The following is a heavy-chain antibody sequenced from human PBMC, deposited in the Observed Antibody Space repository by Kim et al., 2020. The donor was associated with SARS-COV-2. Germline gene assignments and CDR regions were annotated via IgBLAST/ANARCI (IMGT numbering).Heavy chain of an antibody. J-gene: IGHJ6*02. Sequence: KYYAESVKGRFTISSDNSKNTLYLQRNSLRAEDTSVYYCARVASYYYGMDVWGQGTTVTVSS. V-gene: IGHV3-33*01. CDR2: K. CDR3: ARVASYYYGMDV.